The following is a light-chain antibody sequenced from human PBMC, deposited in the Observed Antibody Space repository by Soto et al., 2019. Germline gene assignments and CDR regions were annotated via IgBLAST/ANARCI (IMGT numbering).Light chain of an antibody. Sequence: AIQMTQSPSSLSASVGDRVTITCRASQGIRNDLGWYQQKPGKAPKLLIYAASSLQSGVPSRFSGSGSGTDFTLTISSLQPEDFSTYYYLQDYTYTFGQGTKLEIK. CDR3: LQDYTYT. V-gene: IGKV1-6*01. CDR2: AAS. CDR1: QGIRND. J-gene: IGKJ2*01.